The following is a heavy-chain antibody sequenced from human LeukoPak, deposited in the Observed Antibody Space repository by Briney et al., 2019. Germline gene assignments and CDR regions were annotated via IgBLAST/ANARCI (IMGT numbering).Heavy chain of an antibody. CDR1: GGTFSKYA. J-gene: IGHJ5*02. Sequence: SVKVSCKASGGTFSKYALSWVRQAPGQGLEWMGAIIPFLDTSNYPPKFQDRVTITTDESTSTAYMDLSSLRSDDTADYYCARAQAGNYDWPLDLWGQGTLVTVSS. CDR2: IIPFLDTS. D-gene: IGHD5-12*01. V-gene: IGHV1-69*05. CDR3: ARAQAGNYDWPLDL.